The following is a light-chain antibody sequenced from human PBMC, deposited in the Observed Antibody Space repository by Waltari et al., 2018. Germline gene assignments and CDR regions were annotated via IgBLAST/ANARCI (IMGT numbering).Light chain of an antibody. CDR3: QSYDSSLSGSV. J-gene: IGLJ3*02. CDR1: RPHLGAGYA. CDR2: VNS. V-gene: IGLV1-40*01. Sequence: QSGLTQPPSVSGAPGQRVTISCTGSRPHLGAGYALPWYQLLPGTAPKLLIYVNSNRPSGVPDRFSGSKSGTSASLAITGLQAEDEADYYCQSYDSSLSGSVFGGGTKLTVL.